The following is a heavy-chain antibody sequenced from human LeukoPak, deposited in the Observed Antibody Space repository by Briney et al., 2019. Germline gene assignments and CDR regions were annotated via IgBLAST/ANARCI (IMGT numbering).Heavy chain of an antibody. Sequence: GGSLRLSCAPSVYTFSSYWMSWVRQAPGKGLEWVANIKQDGSEKYYVESVKGRFTISKDNAKNSLYLQMNSVRAEDMAVYYCAREFGFWEYGYWGQGTLVTVFS. J-gene: IGHJ4*02. CDR3: AREFGFWEYGY. D-gene: IGHD3-10*01. CDR1: VYTFSSYW. V-gene: IGHV3-7*04. CDR2: IKQDGSEK.